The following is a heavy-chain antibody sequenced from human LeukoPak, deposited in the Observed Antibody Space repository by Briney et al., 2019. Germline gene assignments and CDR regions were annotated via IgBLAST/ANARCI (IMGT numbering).Heavy chain of an antibody. D-gene: IGHD6-13*01. Sequence: GGSLRLSCAASGFTFSSYSMNWVRQAPGKGLEWVSFISSSSSYIYYADSVKGRFTISRDNAKNSLYLQMNSLRVEDTAVYYCARGSSSWYYFDYWGQGTLVTVSS. CDR3: ARGSSSWYYFDY. J-gene: IGHJ4*02. CDR1: GFTFSSYS. CDR2: ISSSSSYI. V-gene: IGHV3-21*01.